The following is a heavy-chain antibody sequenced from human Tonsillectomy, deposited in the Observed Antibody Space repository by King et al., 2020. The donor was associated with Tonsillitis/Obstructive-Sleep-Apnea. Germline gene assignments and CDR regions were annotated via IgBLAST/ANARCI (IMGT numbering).Heavy chain of an antibody. Sequence: VQLVESGGGVVQPGRSLRLSCAASGFTFSSYAMHWVRQAPGKGLEWGAVISYDGSNKYYADSVKGRFTISRDNSKNTLYLQMNSLRAEDTAVYYCSCDSSGRNTQFDYWGQGTLVTVSS. CDR2: ISYDGSNK. V-gene: IGHV3-30*04. D-gene: IGHD3-22*01. CDR1: GFTFSSYA. CDR3: SCDSSGRNTQFDY. J-gene: IGHJ4*02.